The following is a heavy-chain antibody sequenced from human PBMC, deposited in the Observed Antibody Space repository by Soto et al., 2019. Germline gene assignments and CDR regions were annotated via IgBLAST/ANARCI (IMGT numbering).Heavy chain of an antibody. CDR3: ARLRGFYPEVEYDYYYYMDV. CDR1: GYSFTSYW. J-gene: IGHJ6*03. CDR2: IYPGDSDT. Sequence: PGESLKVSCKGSGYSFTSYWIGWVRQMPGKGLEWMGIIYPGDSDTRYSPSFQGQVTISADKSISTAYLQWSSLKASDTAMYYCARLRGFYPEVEYDYYYYMDVWGKGTTVTVSS. V-gene: IGHV5-51*01. D-gene: IGHD2-8*02.